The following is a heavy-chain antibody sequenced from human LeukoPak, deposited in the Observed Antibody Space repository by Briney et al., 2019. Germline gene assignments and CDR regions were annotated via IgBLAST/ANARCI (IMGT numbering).Heavy chain of an antibody. CDR3: AKTDAYRGNSLCFDH. CDR2: ISGGGGST. Sequence: GGSLRLSCAASGFTFSSYAMSWVRQAPGKWLEWVSAISGGGGSTYYADSVKGRFTISRDNSMKTLYLELNSLRAEDTAVYFCAKTDAYRGNSLCFDHWGQGTLVTVSS. CDR1: GFTFSSYA. V-gene: IGHV3-23*01. D-gene: IGHD4-23*01. J-gene: IGHJ4*02.